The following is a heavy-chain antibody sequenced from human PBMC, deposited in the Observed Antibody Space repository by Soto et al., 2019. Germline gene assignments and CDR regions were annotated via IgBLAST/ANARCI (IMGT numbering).Heavy chain of an antibody. V-gene: IGHV1-3*01. Sequence: ASVKVSCKASGYTFTSYAMHWVRQAPGQRLEWMGWINAGNGNTKYSQKFQGRVTITRDTSASTAYMELSSLRSEDTAVYYCASGGSSWYSLDYWGQGTLVTVSS. CDR1: GYTFTSYA. CDR3: ASGGSSWYSLDY. CDR2: INAGNGNT. D-gene: IGHD6-13*01. J-gene: IGHJ4*02.